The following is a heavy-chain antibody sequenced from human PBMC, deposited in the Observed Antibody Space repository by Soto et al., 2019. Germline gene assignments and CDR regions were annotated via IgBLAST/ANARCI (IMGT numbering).Heavy chain of an antibody. CDR2: ICNSGTT. Sequence: PSETLSLTCTVSGGSIRSYCWTWIRQPPGEGLEWIGCICNSGTTNYNPSLKSRVTISVDTSKNQFSLKLSSVTAADTAVYYCARQMQQWLIDYWGQGTLVTVSS. CDR1: GGSIRSYC. D-gene: IGHD6-19*01. CDR3: ARQMQQWLIDY. J-gene: IGHJ4*02. V-gene: IGHV4-59*08.